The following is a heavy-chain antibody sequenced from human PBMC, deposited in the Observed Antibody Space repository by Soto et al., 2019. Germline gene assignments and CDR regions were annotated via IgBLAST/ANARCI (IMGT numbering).Heavy chain of an antibody. J-gene: IGHJ5*02. V-gene: IGHV2-5*02. CDR2: IYWDDDK. CDR3: AQRPSYSSGWYPAGWFDP. CDR1: GFSLSTSGVG. Sequence: QITLKESGPTLVKPTQTLTLTCTFSGFSLSTSGVGVGWIRQPPGKALEWLALIYWDDDKRYSPSLKSRLTITKATSKNQVVLTMTNMDPVDTATYYCAQRPSYSSGWYPAGWFDPWGQGTLVTVSS. D-gene: IGHD6-19*01.